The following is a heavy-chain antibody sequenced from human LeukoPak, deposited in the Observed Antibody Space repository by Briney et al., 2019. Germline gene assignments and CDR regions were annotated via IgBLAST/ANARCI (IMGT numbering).Heavy chain of an antibody. D-gene: IGHD5-24*01. CDR2: LARGGST. CDR1: GFTFSSYG. J-gene: IGHJ5*02. Sequence: GGSLRLYCAASGFTFSSYGMSWVRQAQGKGLESVSPLARGGSTYYADSVKIRFTISRDKSKDSLPLQMNSMRADDTDIYYCAKSLVRDAYNEKCSWGRGTLVTVSS. CDR3: AKSLVRDAYNEKCS. V-gene: IGHV3-23*01.